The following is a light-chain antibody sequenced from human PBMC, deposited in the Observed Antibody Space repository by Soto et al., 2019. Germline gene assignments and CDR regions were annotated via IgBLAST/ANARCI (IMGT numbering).Light chain of an antibody. V-gene: IGKV1-39*01. CDR3: QQTDTTPIT. J-gene: IGKJ5*01. CDR1: QSIGNY. CDR2: AAS. Sequence: IQMTQSPSSLSASVGDRVTITCRASQSIGNYLNWYQQKPGKAPKLLIYAASSLQSGVPSRFSGSGSGTDFTLTISSLQPEDFATYSCQQTDTTPITFGQGTRLEIK.